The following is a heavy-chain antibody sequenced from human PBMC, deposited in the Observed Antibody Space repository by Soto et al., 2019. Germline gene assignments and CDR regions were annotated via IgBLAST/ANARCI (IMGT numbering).Heavy chain of an antibody. V-gene: IGHV4-34*01. CDR3: ARGYDTALAPIF. CDR1: GGSFSSYH. CDR2: INHITTT. Sequence: SETLSLTCAVYGGSFSSYHWSWIRQTPGKGLEWIGEINHITTTNYNPSLKSRVIISLDTPKNQFSLKLSSVTAADTAVYYCARGYDTALAPIFWGQGILVTVSS. D-gene: IGHD5-18*01. J-gene: IGHJ4*02.